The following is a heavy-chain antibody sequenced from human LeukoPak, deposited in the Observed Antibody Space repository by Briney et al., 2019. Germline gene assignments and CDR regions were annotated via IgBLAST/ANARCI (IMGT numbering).Heavy chain of an antibody. CDR2: IYYSGST. D-gene: IGHD3-9*01. CDR1: GGSINNYY. CDR3: ARGLYYDTSY. Sequence: PSETLSLTCTVSGGSINNYYWSWIRQPPGKGLEWIGYIYYSGSTNYNPSLKSRVTISVDTSKNQFSLKLNSVTAADTAVYYCARGLYYDTSYWGQGTLVTVSS. J-gene: IGHJ4*02. V-gene: IGHV4-59*01.